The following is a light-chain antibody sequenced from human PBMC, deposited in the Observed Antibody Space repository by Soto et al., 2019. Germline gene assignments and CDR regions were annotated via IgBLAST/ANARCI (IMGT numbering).Light chain of an antibody. V-gene: IGKV1-39*01. CDR2: AAS. Sequence: DIQMTQSPSSLSASVGDRVTITCRASQSISNYLNWYQQKPGKAPNLLXYAASSLQSGVPARFSGSGSGADFILTISSLEPEDFATYYCQQSFSTPPWTFGQGTKVDIK. CDR1: QSISNY. J-gene: IGKJ1*01. CDR3: QQSFSTPPWT.